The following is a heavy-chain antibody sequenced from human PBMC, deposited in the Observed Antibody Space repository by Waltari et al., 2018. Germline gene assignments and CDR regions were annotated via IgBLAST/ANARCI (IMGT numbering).Heavy chain of an antibody. J-gene: IGHJ4*02. D-gene: IGHD1-1*01. Sequence: QVQLQESGPGLVKPSETLSLTCTVSTDSFTTYWWGWIRQPPGKGLEWIGEIDATTEATNYKPSLKSRVTSSGDASRNQFALEVTSVTTADTAVYFCARVNWYLDYWGQGVLVTVSS. CDR1: TDSFTTYW. CDR3: ARVNWYLDY. V-gene: IGHV4-59*12. CDR2: IDATTEAT.